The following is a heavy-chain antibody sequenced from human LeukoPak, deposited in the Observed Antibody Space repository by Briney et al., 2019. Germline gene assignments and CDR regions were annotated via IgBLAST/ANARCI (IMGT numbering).Heavy chain of an antibody. Sequence: PSETLSLTCAVSGGSISSGGYSWSWLRQPPGKGLEWIGYIYHSGSTYYNPSLKSRFTISVDTSKNQFSLKLSSVTAADTAVYYCARGGDSGYDWDYWGQGTLVTVSS. V-gene: IGHV4-30-2*01. CDR1: GGSISSGGYS. D-gene: IGHD5-12*01. CDR3: ARGGDSGYDWDY. CDR2: IYHSGST. J-gene: IGHJ4*02.